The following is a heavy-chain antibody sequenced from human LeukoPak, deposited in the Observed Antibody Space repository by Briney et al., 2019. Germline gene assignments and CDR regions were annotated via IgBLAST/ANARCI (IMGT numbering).Heavy chain of an antibody. CDR3: ARPRGKYYDSGGDAFDI. D-gene: IGHD3-22*01. V-gene: IGHV5-51*01. Sequence: GESLKISCKGSGYSFTDNWIGWVRQMPGKGLEWMGIIYPADSETRYGPSFQGHVTISVDKSITTAYHQWSSLRASDTAMYYCARPRGKYYDSGGDAFDIWGRGTRVTVSS. J-gene: IGHJ3*02. CDR2: IYPADSET. CDR1: GYSFTDNW.